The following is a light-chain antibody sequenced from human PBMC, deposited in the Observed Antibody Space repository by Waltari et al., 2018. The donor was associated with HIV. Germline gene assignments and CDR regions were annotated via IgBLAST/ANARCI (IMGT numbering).Light chain of an antibody. CDR1: SGPASASAC. CDR3: SLYMGGCIWV. Sequence: QTVGTQEPSFSVSPGGTVTLTCGCSSGPASASACPSWYQQTPGKAPRTLIYSTNPRSSVVPDRFSGSILGNKAALTITGAQADDESVYYCSLYMGGCIWVFGGGTKLTVL. CDR2: STN. J-gene: IGLJ3*02. V-gene: IGLV8-61*01.